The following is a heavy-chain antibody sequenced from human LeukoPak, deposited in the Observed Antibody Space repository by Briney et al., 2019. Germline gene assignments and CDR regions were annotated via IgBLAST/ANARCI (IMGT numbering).Heavy chain of an antibody. CDR1: GGSISSYY. J-gene: IGHJ4*02. V-gene: IGHV4-59*01. D-gene: IGHD2-21*01. Sequence: PSETLSLTCTVSGGSISSYYWSWIRQPPGKGLEWIGYISYSGTTIYNPSLNSRVTISLDRSKSQFALKVTSVTAADTAVYYCARSTSYILLSLWGQGTRVTVSS. CDR2: ISYSGTT. CDR3: ARSTSYILLSL.